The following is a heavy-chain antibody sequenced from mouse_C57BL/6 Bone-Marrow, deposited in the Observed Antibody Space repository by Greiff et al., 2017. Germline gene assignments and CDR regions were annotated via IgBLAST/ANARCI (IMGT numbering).Heavy chain of an antibody. CDR1: GFTFSDYG. CDR3: ARRGDPLNYFDY. D-gene: IGHD3-3*01. Sequence: EVKLEESGGGLVKPGGSLKLSCAASGFTFSDYGMHWVRQAPEKGLEWVAYISSGSSTIYYADTVKGRFTISRDNAKNTLFLQMTSLRSEATAMYYCARRGDPLNYFDYWGQGTTLTVSS. V-gene: IGHV5-17*01. J-gene: IGHJ2*01. CDR2: ISSGSSTI.